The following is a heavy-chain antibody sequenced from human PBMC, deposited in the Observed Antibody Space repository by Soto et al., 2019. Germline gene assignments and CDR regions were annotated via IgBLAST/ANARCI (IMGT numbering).Heavy chain of an antibody. CDR1: GFTFSSYD. CDR3: DSSGYSYGMDV. Sequence: GGSLRLSCAASGFTFSSYDMQWVRQATGKGLEWVSAIGTAGDTYYPGSVKGRFTISRENAKNSLYLQMNGLRAGDTAVYYYDSSGYSYGMDVWGQGTTVTVSS. CDR2: IGTAGDT. V-gene: IGHV3-13*04. J-gene: IGHJ6*02. D-gene: IGHD3-22*01.